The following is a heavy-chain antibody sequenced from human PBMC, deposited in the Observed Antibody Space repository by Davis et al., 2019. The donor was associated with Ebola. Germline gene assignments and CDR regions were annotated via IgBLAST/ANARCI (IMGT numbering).Heavy chain of an antibody. J-gene: IGHJ3*02. D-gene: IGHD3-22*01. CDR3: ARTRITMIVDDAFDI. Sequence: GESLKISCAASGFTFSSYGMSWVRQAPGRGLEWVAFVRSHGSDDHYADSVKGRFTISRDNSKNTLYLQMNSLRPEDTAVYYCARTRITMIVDDAFDIWGQGTMVTVSS. CDR1: GFTFSSYG. V-gene: IGHV3-30*02. CDR2: VRSHGSDD.